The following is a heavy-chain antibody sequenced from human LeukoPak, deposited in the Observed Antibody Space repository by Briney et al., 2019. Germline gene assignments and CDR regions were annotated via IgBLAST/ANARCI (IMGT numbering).Heavy chain of an antibody. CDR2: IKQDGSEK. J-gene: IGHJ4*02. Sequence: GGSLRLSCVASGFTFSRYWMSWVRQAPGKGLEWVANIKQDGSEKYYVDSMKGRFTISRDNAKNSLYLQMNSLRAEDTAVYYCVRDSGDYWYGVDYWGQGTLVTVSS. CDR1: GFTFSRYW. CDR3: VRDSGDYWYGVDY. V-gene: IGHV3-7*01. D-gene: IGHD4-17*01.